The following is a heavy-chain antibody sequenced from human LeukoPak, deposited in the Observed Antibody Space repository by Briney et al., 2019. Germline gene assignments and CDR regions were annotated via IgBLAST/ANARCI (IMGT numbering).Heavy chain of an antibody. J-gene: IGHJ6*03. Sequence: PSETLSLTCTVSGGSISSHYWSWIRQPPGKGLEWIGYIYYSGSTNYNPSLKSRVTISVDTSKNQFSLKLSSVTAADTAVYYCGYCSSTSCRDYYYMDVWGKGTTVTVSS. V-gene: IGHV4-59*11. D-gene: IGHD2-2*01. CDR3: GYCSSTSCRDYYYMDV. CDR1: GGSISSHY. CDR2: IYYSGST.